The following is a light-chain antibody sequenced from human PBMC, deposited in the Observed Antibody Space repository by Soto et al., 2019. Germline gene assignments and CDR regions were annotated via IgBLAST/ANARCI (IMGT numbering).Light chain of an antibody. Sequence: DIQMTQSPSTLSASVGDRVTITCRASQSISSWLAWYQQKPGKAPKLLIYKASGLESGVPSMFSGSGSGTEFTLTIRSLQPEDFATYYCQQYKSYSWTFGQGTKVEIK. CDR1: QSISSW. J-gene: IGKJ1*01. CDR2: KAS. V-gene: IGKV1-5*03. CDR3: QQYKSYSWT.